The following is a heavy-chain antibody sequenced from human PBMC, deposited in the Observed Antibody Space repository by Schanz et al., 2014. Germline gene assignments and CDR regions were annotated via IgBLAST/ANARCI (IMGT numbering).Heavy chain of an antibody. CDR2: TKAGGRDI. CDR1: GFTFSYYS. Sequence: EVQLLESGGGLVQPGGSLRLSCAASGFTFSYYSLNWVRQAPGKGLEWLSYTKAGGRDIHYADSVKGRFTISRDNSKNTLYLQMNSLRAEDTAVYYCAKGQLLSYYFDYWGQGTLVTVSS. CDR3: AKGQLLSYYFDY. J-gene: IGHJ4*02. D-gene: IGHD2-21*01. V-gene: IGHV3-23*01.